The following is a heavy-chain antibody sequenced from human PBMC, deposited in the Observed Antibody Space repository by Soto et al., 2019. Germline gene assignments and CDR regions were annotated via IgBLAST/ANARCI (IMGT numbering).Heavy chain of an antibody. CDR2: ISCSGGST. D-gene: IGHD2-2*01. Sequence: EVQLLESGGGLVQPGGSLRVSCAASGFTFSRYAMSWVRRAPGKGLEWVAAISCSGGSTYDADSVKGRFTISRDNSKNPLYLQMNSLRAGETAVYYFAKHRDIVVVPAAISSPLDYWGQGTLVTVSS. J-gene: IGHJ4*02. CDR3: AKHRDIVVVPAAISSPLDY. V-gene: IGHV3-23*01. CDR1: GFTFSRYA.